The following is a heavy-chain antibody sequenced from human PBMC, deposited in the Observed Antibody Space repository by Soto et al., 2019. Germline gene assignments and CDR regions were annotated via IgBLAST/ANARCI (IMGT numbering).Heavy chain of an antibody. CDR2: INPSGGST. CDR3: ARDGNIVATIFMGYFDY. Sequence: ASVKVSCKASGYTFTSYYMHWVRQAPGQGLEWMGIINPSGGSTSYAQKFQGRVTMTRDTSTSTVYMELSSLRSEDTAVYYCARDGNIVATIFMGYFDYWGQGTLVTVSS. CDR1: GYTFTSYY. V-gene: IGHV1-46*03. J-gene: IGHJ4*02. D-gene: IGHD5-12*01.